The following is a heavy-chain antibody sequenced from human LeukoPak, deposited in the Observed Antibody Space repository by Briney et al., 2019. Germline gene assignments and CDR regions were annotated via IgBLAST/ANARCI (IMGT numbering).Heavy chain of an antibody. J-gene: IGHJ4*02. CDR3: ARGDPPYDSSGYYHY. Sequence: SETLSLTCAVYGGSFSGYYWSWIRQPPGKGLEWIGEFNHSGSTNYSPSLKSRVTISVDTSKNQFSLKLSSVTAADTAVYYCARGDPPYDSSGYYHYWGQGTLVTVSS. V-gene: IGHV4-34*01. CDR2: FNHSGST. CDR1: GGSFSGYY. D-gene: IGHD3-22*01.